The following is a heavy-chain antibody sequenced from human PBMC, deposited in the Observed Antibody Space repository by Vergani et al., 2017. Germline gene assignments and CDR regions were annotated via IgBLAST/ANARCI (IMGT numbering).Heavy chain of an antibody. Sequence: QVQLVQSGAEVKKPGASVKVSCKASGYTFTSYAMHWVRQAPGQALEWMGWITPFNGETKYAQKFQDRVTITRDRSMSTAYMELSSLRSEDTAMYYCARWDPGLGSFDIWGQGAMVTVST. J-gene: IGHJ3*02. D-gene: IGHD1-14*01. CDR1: GYTFTSYA. CDR2: ITPFNGET. CDR3: ARWDPGLGSFDI. V-gene: IGHV1-45*02.